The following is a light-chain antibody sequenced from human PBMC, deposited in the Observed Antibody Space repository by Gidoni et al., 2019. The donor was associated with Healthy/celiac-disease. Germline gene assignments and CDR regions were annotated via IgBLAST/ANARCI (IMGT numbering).Light chain of an antibody. CDR2: AAS. CDR3: QQSYSTPPT. CDR1: QSISSY. V-gene: IGKV1-39*01. J-gene: IGKJ1*01. Sequence: DIQMTQSPSSLSASVGDRVTITCRASQSISSYLNWYQQKPGEAPKLLIYAASSLQSGVPSRFSGRGSGTDITLTISSLQPEDFATYYCQQSYSTPPTFGQGTKVEIK.